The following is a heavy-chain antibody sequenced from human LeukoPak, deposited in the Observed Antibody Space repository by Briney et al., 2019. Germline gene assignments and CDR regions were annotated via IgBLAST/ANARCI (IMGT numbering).Heavy chain of an antibody. CDR3: AADWTHDYGDY. D-gene: IGHD3/OR15-3a*01. CDR2: IKQDGSEK. Sequence: PGGSLRLSCAASGFTFRSYWMSWVRQAPGKGLEWVANIKQDGSEKYYVDSVKGRFTISRDNVKNSVYLQMNSLRAEDTAVYYCAADWTHDYGDYWGQGTLVTVSS. J-gene: IGHJ4*02. CDR1: GFTFRSYW. V-gene: IGHV3-7*03.